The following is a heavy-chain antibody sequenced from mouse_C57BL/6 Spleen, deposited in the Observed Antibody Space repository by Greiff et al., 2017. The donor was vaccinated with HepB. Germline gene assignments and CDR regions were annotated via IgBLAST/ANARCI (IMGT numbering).Heavy chain of an antibody. D-gene: IGHD2-3*01. J-gene: IGHJ2*01. CDR2: LSDGGSYT. V-gene: IGHV5-4*03. Sequence: DVKLVESGGGLVKPGGSLKLSCAASGFTFSSYAMSWVRQTPEKRLEWVATLSDGGSYTYYPDNVKGRFTISRDNAKNNLYLQMSHLKSEDTAMYYCARERGWLLLDYWGQGTTLTVSS. CDR1: GFTFSSYA. CDR3: ARERGWLLLDY.